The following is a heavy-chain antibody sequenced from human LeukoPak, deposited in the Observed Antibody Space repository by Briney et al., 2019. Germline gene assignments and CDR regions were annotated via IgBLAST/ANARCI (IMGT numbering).Heavy chain of an antibody. J-gene: IGHJ4*02. D-gene: IGHD4-17*01. CDR2: INPGGSEK. CDR1: GFTFSSYW. CDR3: ARDKCGAYFDF. Sequence: GGSLRLSCAASGFTFSSYWMDWVRQAPGKGLEWVANINPGGSEKYYVDSVKGRFTISRDNAKNSLYLQMNSLRVEDTAVYYCARDKCGAYFDFWGQGTLVTVSS. V-gene: IGHV3-7*04.